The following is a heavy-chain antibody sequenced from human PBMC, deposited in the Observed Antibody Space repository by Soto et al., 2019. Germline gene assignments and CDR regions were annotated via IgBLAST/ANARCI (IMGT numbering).Heavy chain of an antibody. CDR2: TYYRSKWYS. D-gene: IGHD3-3*01. CDR1: GDSVSSNSAA. V-gene: IGHV6-1*01. Sequence: QIQLQQSGPGLVKPSQTLSLTCAISGDSVSSNSAAWNWIRQSPSRGLEWLGRTYYRSKWYSDFAVSVRSRIPINPDTSKNQVSLQLNSVTPEDTAVYFCARGSTDGFSRFLDFWGQGTLVTVSS. J-gene: IGHJ4*02. CDR3: ARGSTDGFSRFLDF.